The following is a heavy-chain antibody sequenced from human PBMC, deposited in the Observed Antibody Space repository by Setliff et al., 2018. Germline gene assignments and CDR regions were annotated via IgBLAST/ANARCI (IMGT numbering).Heavy chain of an antibody. CDR2: INPDGSEK. Sequence: GGSLRLSCGASGFTYKNDWVSWIRQAPGKGLEWLASINPDGSEKYYVDSVKGRFTISRDNARNSLSLQMNSLRTEDTAVYYCFGAGTCSYWGQGTLVTVSS. V-gene: IGHV3-7*01. CDR3: FGAGTCSY. J-gene: IGHJ4*02. D-gene: IGHD3-10*01. CDR1: GFTYKNDW.